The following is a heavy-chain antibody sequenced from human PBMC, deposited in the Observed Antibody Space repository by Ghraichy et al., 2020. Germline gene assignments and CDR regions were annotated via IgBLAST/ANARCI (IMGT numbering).Heavy chain of an antibody. J-gene: IGHJ3*02. D-gene: IGHD3-22*01. CDR3: AKTPPPYGTMIVAHPDDAFDI. CDR1: GFTFSSYA. V-gene: IGHV3-23*01. CDR2: IIGSGGST. Sequence: GGSLRLSCAASGFTFSSYAMSWVRQAPGKGLEWVSSIIGSGGSTYYAESVKGRFTISRDNSKNTLYLQMNSLRAEDTAVYYCAKTPPPYGTMIVAHPDDAFDIWGQGTMVTVSS.